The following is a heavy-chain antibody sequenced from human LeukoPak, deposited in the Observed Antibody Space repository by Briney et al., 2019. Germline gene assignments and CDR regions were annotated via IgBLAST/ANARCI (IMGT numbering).Heavy chain of an antibody. CDR1: GGTFSSYA. J-gene: IGHJ4*02. Sequence: SVKVSCKASGGTFSSYAISWVRQAPGQGLEWMGRIIPILGIANYAQKFQGRVTITADKSTSTAYMELSSLRSEDTAVYYCARDAHTYYDFWSGYDYWGQGTLVTVSS. CDR2: IIPILGIA. V-gene: IGHV1-69*04. CDR3: ARDAHTYYDFWSGYDY. D-gene: IGHD3-3*01.